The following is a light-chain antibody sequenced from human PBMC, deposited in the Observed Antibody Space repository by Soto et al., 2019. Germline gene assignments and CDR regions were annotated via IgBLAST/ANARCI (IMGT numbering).Light chain of an antibody. V-gene: IGKV1-5*03. CDR1: QSISSW. CDR3: QQYNSFSYT. J-gene: IGKJ4*01. CDR2: QAS. Sequence: IQLTQSPSSLSASVGDRVTITCRASQSISSWLAWYQQKPGKAPKLLIYQASRLESGVPSRFSGSGSGTEFTLTISSLQPDDFATYYCQQYNSFSYTFGGGTKVDIK.